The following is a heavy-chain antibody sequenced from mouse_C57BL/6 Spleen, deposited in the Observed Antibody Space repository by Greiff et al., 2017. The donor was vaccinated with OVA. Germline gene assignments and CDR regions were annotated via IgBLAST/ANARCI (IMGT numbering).Heavy chain of an antibody. D-gene: IGHD4-1*01. CDR2: IDPETGGT. CDR1: GYTFTDYE. Sequence: QVQLQQSGAELVRPGASVTLSCKASGYTFTDYEMHWVKQTPVHGLEWIGAIDPETGGTAYNQKFKGKAILTADKSSSTAYMELRSLTSEDSAVYYCTRETGTPGFAYWGQGTLVTVSA. J-gene: IGHJ3*01. V-gene: IGHV1-15*01. CDR3: TRETGTPGFAY.